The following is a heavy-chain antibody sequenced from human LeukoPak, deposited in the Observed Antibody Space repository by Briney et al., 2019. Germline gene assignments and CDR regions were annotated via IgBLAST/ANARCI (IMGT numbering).Heavy chain of an antibody. D-gene: IGHD3-22*01. CDR1: GGSFSGYY. V-gene: IGHV4-34*01. CDR3: ARVGSSGLDY. CDR2: INHSGST. J-gene: IGHJ4*02. Sequence: PSETLSLTCAVYGGSFSGYYWSWIRQPPGKGLEWIGEINHSGSTNYNPSLKSRVTMSVDTSKNQFSLKLSSVTAADTAVYYCARVGSSGLDYWGQGTLVTVSS.